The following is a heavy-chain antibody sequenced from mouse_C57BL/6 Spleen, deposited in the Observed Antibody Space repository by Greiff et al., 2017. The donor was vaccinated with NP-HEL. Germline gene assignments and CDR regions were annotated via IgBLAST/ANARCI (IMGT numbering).Heavy chain of an antibody. J-gene: IGHJ2*01. V-gene: IGHV1-39*01. D-gene: IGHD1-1*01. CDR3: ARTDYYGSSYFDY. Sequence: VQLQQSGPELVKPGASVKISCKASGYSFTDYNMNWVKQSNGKSLEWLGVINPNYGTPSYNQKFKGKAPLTVDQSSNTAYMQLNSLTSEDSAVYYCARTDYYGSSYFDYWGKGTTLTVSS. CDR1: GYSFTDYN. CDR2: INPNYGTP.